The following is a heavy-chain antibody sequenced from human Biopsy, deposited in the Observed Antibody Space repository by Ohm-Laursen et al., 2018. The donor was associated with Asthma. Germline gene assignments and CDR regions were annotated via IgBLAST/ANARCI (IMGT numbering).Heavy chain of an antibody. Sequence: SLRLSCTASGFTFSSYGMHWVRQAPGKGLEWVAVIWYDGGNKYYADSVKGRFIISRDNSKNTLYLQMNSLRAEDTAVYYCARDIVATMIGYYYYGMDVWGQGTTVTVSS. CDR2: IWYDGGNK. V-gene: IGHV3-33*01. CDR1: GFTFSSYG. D-gene: IGHD5-12*01. CDR3: ARDIVATMIGYYYYGMDV. J-gene: IGHJ6*02.